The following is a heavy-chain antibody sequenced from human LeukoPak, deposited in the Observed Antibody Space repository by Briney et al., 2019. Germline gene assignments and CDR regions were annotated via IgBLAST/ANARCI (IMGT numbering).Heavy chain of an antibody. Sequence: PGGSLRLSCAASGFIFSDYYMSWIRQAPGKGLEWVSYISNSGSVIYYADSVEGRFTISRDNVKNSVYLQMNSLRGEDTAVYYCAKDMWGSSGYYYYGMDVWGQGTLVTVSS. D-gene: IGHD6-6*01. CDR1: GFIFSDYY. J-gene: IGHJ6*02. CDR2: ISNSGSVI. CDR3: AKDMWGSSGYYYYGMDV. V-gene: IGHV3-11*01.